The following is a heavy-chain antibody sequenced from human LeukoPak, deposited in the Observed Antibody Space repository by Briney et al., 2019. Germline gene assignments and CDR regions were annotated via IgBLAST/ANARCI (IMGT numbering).Heavy chain of an antibody. V-gene: IGHV1-69*01. CDR1: GGTFSSYA. CDR2: IIPIFGTA. Sequence: GSSVKVSCKASGGTFSSYAISWVRQAPGQGLEWMGGIIPIFGTANYAQKFQGRVTITADESTSTAYMELSSLRSEDTAVYYCASPVVGATYDFDYWGQGTLVTVSS. CDR3: ASPVVGATYDFDY. D-gene: IGHD1-26*01. J-gene: IGHJ4*02.